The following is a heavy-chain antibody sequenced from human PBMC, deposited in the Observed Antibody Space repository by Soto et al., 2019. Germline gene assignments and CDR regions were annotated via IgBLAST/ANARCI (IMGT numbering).Heavy chain of an antibody. D-gene: IGHD6-6*01. V-gene: IGHV3-33*01. CDR1: GFIFSDFA. Sequence: GGSLRLSCAASGFIFSDFAMHWVRQAPGKGLEWVAEIWYDGSNEYYGDSVKGRFTISRDNSKDTLYLQLNSLRAEDTAVYYCARVPEAGRPLFDYWGQGALVTVSS. CDR3: ARVPEAGRPLFDY. CDR2: IWYDGSNE. J-gene: IGHJ4*02.